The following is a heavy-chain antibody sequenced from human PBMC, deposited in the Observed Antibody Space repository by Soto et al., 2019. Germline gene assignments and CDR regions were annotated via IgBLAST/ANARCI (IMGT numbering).Heavy chain of an antibody. CDR1: SASLDSDH. D-gene: IGHD3-16*01. V-gene: IGHV4-59*01. Sequence: QVHLQESGPGLVKPSETLSLTCAVSSASLDSDHWSWIRQPPGKGLEWIGYIYPKGRTTYNTSLRGRVAISISKDTNQFALYLDSVVAADAAVDFCARMRGLWEIWPFCDPWGQGTLVTVSP. CDR2: IYPKGRT. J-gene: IGHJ5*02. CDR3: ARMRGLWEIWPFCDP.